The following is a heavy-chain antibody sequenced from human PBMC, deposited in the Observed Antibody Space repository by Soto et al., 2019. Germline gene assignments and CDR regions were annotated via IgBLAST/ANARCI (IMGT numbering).Heavy chain of an antibody. CDR2: IYYSGST. CDR1: GGSISSGDYY. V-gene: IGHV4-30-4*01. CDR3: ARGANYYDSSGYHPYHLDY. Sequence: SETLSLTCTVSGGSISSGDYYWSWIRQPPGKGLEWIGYIYYSGSTYYNPSLKSRVTISVDTSKNQFSLKLSSVTAADTALYYCARGANYYDSSGYHPYHLDYWGQGTLVTVSS. D-gene: IGHD3-22*01. J-gene: IGHJ4*02.